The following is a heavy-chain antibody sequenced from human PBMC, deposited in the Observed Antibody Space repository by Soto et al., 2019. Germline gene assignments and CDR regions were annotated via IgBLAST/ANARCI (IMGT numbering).Heavy chain of an antibody. Sequence: GGSLRLSFAASGFTFSSYSMNWVRQAPGKGLEWVSSISSSSSYIYYADSVKVRVTISRDNDKNSLYLQMNSLRAEDTAVYYCARAWELPPYYYYYGMDXWGQGTTVTVS. CDR3: ARAWELPPYYYYYGMDX. D-gene: IGHD1-26*01. CDR2: ISSSSSYI. J-gene: IGHJ6*02. CDR1: GFTFSSYS. V-gene: IGHV3-21*01.